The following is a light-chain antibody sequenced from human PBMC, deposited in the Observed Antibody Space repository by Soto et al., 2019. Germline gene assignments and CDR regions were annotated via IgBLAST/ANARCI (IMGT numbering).Light chain of an antibody. CDR1: QSISSW. Sequence: DIQMTQSPSTLSASVGDRVTITCRASQSISSWLAWHQQKPGKAPKLLIYKASTLKSGVPSRFSGSGSGTEFTLTISSLQPDDFATYYCQHYNSYSEAFGQGTKVELK. J-gene: IGKJ1*01. V-gene: IGKV1-5*03. CDR3: QHYNSYSEA. CDR2: KAS.